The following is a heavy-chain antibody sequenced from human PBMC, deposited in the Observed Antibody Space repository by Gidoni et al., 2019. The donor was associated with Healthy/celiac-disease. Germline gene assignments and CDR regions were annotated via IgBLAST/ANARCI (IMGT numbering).Heavy chain of an antibody. CDR3: ARLPTAAILQWGAFDI. V-gene: IGHV1-18*01. J-gene: IGHJ3*02. D-gene: IGHD4-4*01. CDR1: GYTFTSYG. CDR2: IRAYNGNT. Sequence: QVQLVQSGAEVKKPGASVKVSCKASGYTFTSYGISWVRQAPGQGLEWMGWIRAYNGNTNHAQKLQGRVTMTTDTSTSTAYMELRSLRSDDTAVYYCARLPTAAILQWGAFDIWGQGTMVTVSS.